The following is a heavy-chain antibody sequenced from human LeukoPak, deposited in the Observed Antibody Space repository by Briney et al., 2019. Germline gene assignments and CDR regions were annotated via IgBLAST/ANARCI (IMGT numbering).Heavy chain of an antibody. Sequence: GGSLRLSCAASGFTFSSYWMSWVRQAPGKGLEWVAIISYDGSNKYYADSVKGRFTISRDNSKNTLYLQMNSLRVEDTAVYYCARGPSGYHNTGGQGTLVTVSS. J-gene: IGHJ4*02. V-gene: IGHV3-30*03. CDR2: ISYDGSNK. CDR1: GFTFSSYW. D-gene: IGHD5-12*01. CDR3: ARGPSGYHNT.